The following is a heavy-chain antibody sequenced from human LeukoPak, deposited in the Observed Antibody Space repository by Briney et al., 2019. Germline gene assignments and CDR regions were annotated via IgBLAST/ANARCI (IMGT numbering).Heavy chain of an antibody. J-gene: IGHJ4*02. CDR1: GYTFTSYG. CDR2: ISAYNGNT. D-gene: IGHD3-22*01. CDR3: ARDRSYDSIGGY. Sequence: GASVKVSCKASGYTFTSYGISWVRQAPGQGLEWMGWISAYNGNTNYAQKFQGRVTMTTDTSTRTAYMELRSLTSDDTAFYYCARDRSYDSIGGYWGQGTLVAVSS. V-gene: IGHV1-18*01.